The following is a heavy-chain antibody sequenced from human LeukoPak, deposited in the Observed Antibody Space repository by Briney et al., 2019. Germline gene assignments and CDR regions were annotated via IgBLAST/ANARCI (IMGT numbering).Heavy chain of an antibody. D-gene: IGHD2-8*01. CDR3: ARGRGYCTNGVCYRYYYYYMDV. J-gene: IGHJ6*03. V-gene: IGHV4-34*01. CDR2: IKHIGST. CDR1: RGSFSASY. Sequence: SKSLCLSPAVSRGSFSASYWSFIRHPPRKRRWRRWEIKHIGSTTYNPPPKRRATISVDTSKHQFSLKLSSVTAADTAVYYCARGRGYCTNGVCYRYYYYYMDVWGKGTTVTVSS.